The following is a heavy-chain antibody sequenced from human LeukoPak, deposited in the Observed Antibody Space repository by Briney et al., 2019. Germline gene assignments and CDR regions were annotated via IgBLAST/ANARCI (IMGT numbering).Heavy chain of an antibody. Sequence: GGSLRLSCAASGFTFSSYSMNWVRQAPGKGLEWVSSISGSSSYIYYADSVKGRFTISRDNAKNSLYLQMNSLRAEDTAVYYCARDGYCSSTSCFSWGQGTLVTVSS. CDR3: ARDGYCSSTSCFS. CDR1: GFTFSSYS. CDR2: ISGSSSYI. D-gene: IGHD2-2*01. V-gene: IGHV3-21*01. J-gene: IGHJ5*02.